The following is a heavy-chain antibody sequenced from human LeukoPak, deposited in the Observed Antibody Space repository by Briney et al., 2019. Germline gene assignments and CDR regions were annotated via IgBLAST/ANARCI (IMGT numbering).Heavy chain of an antibody. CDR3: ARVNYNWFDP. Sequence: SQTLSLTCNVSGASISSGSYYWSWIRQPAGKGLEWIGRIYSSGATNYNPSLKTRVTISLDTSKNQFSLKLSSVTAADTAVYYCARVNYNWFDPWGQGTLVTVSS. D-gene: IGHD1-20*01. V-gene: IGHV4-61*02. J-gene: IGHJ5*02. CDR1: GASISSGSYY. CDR2: IYSSGAT.